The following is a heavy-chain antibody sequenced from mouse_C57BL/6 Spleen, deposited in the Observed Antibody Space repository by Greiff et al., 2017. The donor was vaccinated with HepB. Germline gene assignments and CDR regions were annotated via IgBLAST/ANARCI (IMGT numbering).Heavy chain of an antibody. CDR2: ISNGGGST. Sequence: EVQLVESGGGLVQPGGSLKLSCAASGFTFSDYYMYWVRQTPEKRLEWVAYISNGGGSTYYPDTVKGRFTISRDNAKNTLYLQMSRLKSEDTAMYYCASHYYDYDGFAYWGQGTLVTVSA. CDR3: ASHYYDYDGFAY. J-gene: IGHJ3*01. CDR1: GFTFSDYY. D-gene: IGHD2-4*01. V-gene: IGHV5-12*01.